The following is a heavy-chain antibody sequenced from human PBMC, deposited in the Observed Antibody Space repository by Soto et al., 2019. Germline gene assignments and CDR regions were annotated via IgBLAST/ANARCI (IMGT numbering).Heavy chain of an antibody. CDR3: ARLCRGGSCYSGSLDY. CDR2: IYYSGST. D-gene: IGHD2-15*01. V-gene: IGHV4-39*01. Sequence: SETLSLTCTVSGGSISSSSYYWGWIRQPPGKGLEWIGSIYYSGSTYYNPSLKSRVTISVDTSKNQFSLKLSSVTAADTAVYYCARLCRGGSCYSGSLDYWGQGTPVTVSS. J-gene: IGHJ4*02. CDR1: GGSISSSSYY.